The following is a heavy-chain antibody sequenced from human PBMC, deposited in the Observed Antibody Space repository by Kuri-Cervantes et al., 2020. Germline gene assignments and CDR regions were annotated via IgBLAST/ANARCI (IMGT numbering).Heavy chain of an antibody. Sequence: SETLSLTCTVSGGSISSGGYYWSWIRQHPGKGLEWIGYIYYSGSTYCNPSLKSRVTISVDTSKNQFSLKLSSVTAADTAVYYCARERDYGDSGGMFDYWGQGTLVTVSS. V-gene: IGHV4-31*03. J-gene: IGHJ4*02. CDR2: IYYSGST. CDR3: ARERDYGDSGGMFDY. CDR1: GGSISSGGYY. D-gene: IGHD4-17*01.